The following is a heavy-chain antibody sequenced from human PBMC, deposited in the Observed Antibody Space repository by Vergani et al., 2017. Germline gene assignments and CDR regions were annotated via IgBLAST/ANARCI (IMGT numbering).Heavy chain of an antibody. Sequence: QVQLQESGPGLVKPSQTLSLTCTVSGDSIDSVSYYWTWIRQPAGKGLEWIGRIYASGNTNYNPSLRSRVIMSVDTSKNQISLKLTSVTAADTAVYYCAKNPGISTARHYYAMDVWGQGTTVTVSS. CDR2: IYASGNT. CDR3: AKNPGISTARHYYAMDV. V-gene: IGHV4-61*02. D-gene: IGHD1-14*01. J-gene: IGHJ6*02. CDR1: GDSIDSVSYY.